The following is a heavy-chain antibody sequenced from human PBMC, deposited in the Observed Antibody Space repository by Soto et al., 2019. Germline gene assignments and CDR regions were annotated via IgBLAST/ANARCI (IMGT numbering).Heavy chain of an antibody. CDR3: ARAVVPAATYYFDY. CDR2: IWYDGSNK. CDR1: GFTFSSYG. D-gene: IGHD2-2*01. Sequence: GGSLRLSCAASGFTFSSYGMHWVRQAPGKGLEWVAVIWYDGSNKYYADSVKGRFTISRDNSKNTLYLQMNSLRAEDTAVYYCARAVVPAATYYFDYWGQGTLVTVSS. J-gene: IGHJ4*02. V-gene: IGHV3-33*01.